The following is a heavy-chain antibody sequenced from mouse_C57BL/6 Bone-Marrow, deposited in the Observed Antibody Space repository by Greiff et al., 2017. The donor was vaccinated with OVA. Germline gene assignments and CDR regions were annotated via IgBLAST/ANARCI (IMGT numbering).Heavy chain of an antibody. CDR3: ARSGARGAMDD. Sequence: VQLQQSGAELMQPGASVKLSCKATGYTFTGYWIEWVKQRPGHGLEWIGEILPGSGSTNYNEKFKGKATFTADTSSNTAYMQRSRLTAEDSAIYYCARSGARGAMDDWGQGTSGTVAS. CDR2: ILPGSGST. D-gene: IGHD3-1*01. J-gene: IGHJ4*01. CDR1: GYTFTGYW. V-gene: IGHV1-9*01.